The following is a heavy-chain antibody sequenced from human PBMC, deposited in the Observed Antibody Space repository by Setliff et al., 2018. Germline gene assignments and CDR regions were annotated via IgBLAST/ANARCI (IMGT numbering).Heavy chain of an antibody. D-gene: IGHD3-10*01. V-gene: IGHV4-34*01. Sequence: SETLSLTCTVSGGSISSYYWSWIRQPPGKGLEWIGEINHSGSTNYNPSLKSRVTISVDTSKNQFSLKLSSVTAADTAVYYCARVFYYGSGSYLYYFDSWGQGTLVTVSS. CDR2: INHSGST. J-gene: IGHJ4*02. CDR1: GGSISSYY. CDR3: ARVFYYGSGSYLYYFDS.